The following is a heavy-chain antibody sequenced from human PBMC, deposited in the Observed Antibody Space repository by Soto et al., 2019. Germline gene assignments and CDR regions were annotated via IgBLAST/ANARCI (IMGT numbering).Heavy chain of an antibody. Sequence: PSETLSLTCTVSGGYISSYYWSWIRQPPGKGLEWIGYIYYSGSTNYNPSLKSRVTISVDTSKNQFSLKLSSVTAADTAVYYCARRYGGSIDYWGQGTLVTVSS. D-gene: IGHD2-15*01. V-gene: IGHV4-59*08. CDR1: GGYISSYY. CDR2: IYYSGST. J-gene: IGHJ4*02. CDR3: ARRYGGSIDY.